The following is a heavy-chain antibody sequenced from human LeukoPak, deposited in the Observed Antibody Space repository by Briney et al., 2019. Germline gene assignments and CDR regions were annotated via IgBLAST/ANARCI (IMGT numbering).Heavy chain of an antibody. CDR1: GSTFSTYS. D-gene: IGHD6-13*01. V-gene: IGHV3-21*01. Sequence: PGGSLRLSVAASGSTFSTYSLNGVRQAPGKGLGWVSSISSSSSYIYYADSVKGRFTISRDNAKNSLYLQMNSLRAEDTAVYYCARAWNGIAAAGTAQELAYWGQGTLVTVSS. CDR2: ISSSSSYI. J-gene: IGHJ4*02. CDR3: ARAWNGIAAAGTAQELAY.